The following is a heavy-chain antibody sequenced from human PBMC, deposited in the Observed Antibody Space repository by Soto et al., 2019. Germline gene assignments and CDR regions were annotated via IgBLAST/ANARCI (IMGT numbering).Heavy chain of an antibody. V-gene: IGHV3-72*01. CDR3: ATTYGDFRDFQN. Sequence: EVPLVESGGGLVQPGGSLRLSCAASGFTFSDHYMDWVRQAPGKGLEWVGRIRNRANSYSTEYAASVKGRFTISRDGSKNSLYLQMNSLKTEDTAVYYCATTYGDFRDFQNWGQGTLVIVSS. CDR1: GFTFSDHY. CDR2: IRNRANSYST. J-gene: IGHJ1*01. D-gene: IGHD4-17*01.